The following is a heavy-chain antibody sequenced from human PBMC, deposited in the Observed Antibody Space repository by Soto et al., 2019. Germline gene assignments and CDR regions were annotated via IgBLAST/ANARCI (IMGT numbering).Heavy chain of an antibody. V-gene: IGHV3-11*01. Sequence: GGCRRLSGAASGFNLSGYFMSTLRQAPGKGLACVSYISSSGSTVYYADSVKGRFTISGDNTKNSLYLQMNSLRADDTAVYYCAKNPSSTWSKFDSWGQGA. J-gene: IGHJ4*02. CDR2: ISSSGSTV. CDR1: GFNLSGYF. CDR3: AKNPSSTWSKFDS. D-gene: IGHD6-13*01.